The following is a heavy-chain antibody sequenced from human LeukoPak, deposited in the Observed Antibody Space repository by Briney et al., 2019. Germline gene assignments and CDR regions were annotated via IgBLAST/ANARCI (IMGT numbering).Heavy chain of an antibody. CDR1: GGSISSYY. CDR2: IYYSGST. V-gene: IGHV4-59*01. D-gene: IGHD5-18*01. CDR3: ARENDRYGRIDC. J-gene: IGHJ4*02. Sequence: PSETLSLTCTVSGGSISSYYWSWIRQPPGKGLEWIGYIYYSGSTNYNPSLKSRVTISVDTSKNQFSLKLSSVTAADTAVYYCARENDRYGRIDCWGQGTQVTVSS.